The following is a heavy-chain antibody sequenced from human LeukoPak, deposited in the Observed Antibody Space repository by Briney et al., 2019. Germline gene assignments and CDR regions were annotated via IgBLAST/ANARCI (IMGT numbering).Heavy chain of an antibody. D-gene: IGHD3-10*01. Sequence: PGGSLRLSCAASGFTFSNAWMNWVRQAPGKRLEWVANIKQDGSEKYYVDSVKGRFTISRDNANNSLYLQMNSLRAEDTAVYYCARGRGGLLWFGEFNSWGQGTLVTVSS. V-gene: IGHV3-7*01. CDR3: ARGRGGLLWFGEFNS. J-gene: IGHJ4*02. CDR2: IKQDGSEK. CDR1: GFTFSNAW.